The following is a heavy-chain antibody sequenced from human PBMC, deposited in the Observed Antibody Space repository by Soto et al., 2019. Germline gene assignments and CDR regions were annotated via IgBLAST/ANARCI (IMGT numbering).Heavy chain of an antibody. CDR1: GFTFNNYA. V-gene: IGHV3-23*01. Sequence: SLRLSCAASGFTFNNYAMSWVRQAPGKGLEWVSSISGSAGSTYYADSVKGRFTISRDISKNTLYLQMNSLRAEDTAVYYCAKGAYDSSRSSTDYWGQGTLVTVSS. CDR2: ISGSAGST. D-gene: IGHD3-22*01. J-gene: IGHJ4*02. CDR3: AKGAYDSSRSSTDY.